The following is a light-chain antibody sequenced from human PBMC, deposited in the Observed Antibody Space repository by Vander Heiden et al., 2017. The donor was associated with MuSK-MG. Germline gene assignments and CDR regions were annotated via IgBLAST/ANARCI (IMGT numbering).Light chain of an antibody. CDR3: QQSDSTPMHT. V-gene: IGKV1-39*01. Sequence: DIQLTQSPSSLSASVGDRVTITCRASQSISSYLNWYQQKPGKAPKLLIYAASSLQSGVPSRFSGSGSGTDFTLTISSLQPEAFATYSCQQSDSTPMHTFGQGTKLEIK. CDR1: QSISSY. CDR2: AAS. J-gene: IGKJ2*01.